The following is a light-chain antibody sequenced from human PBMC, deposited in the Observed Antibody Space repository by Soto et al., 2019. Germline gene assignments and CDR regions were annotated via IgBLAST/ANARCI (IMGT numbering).Light chain of an antibody. CDR2: GAS. CDR1: QSVRIN. V-gene: IGKV3-15*01. Sequence: EIVMTQSPATLAVSPGERATLFCRASQSVRINVAWYQQKNGQAPRLLVYGASTRASGIPDRFSGSGSGTEFTLTISSLQSEDFAVYYCQEYSKWPSRTFGPGTKVEIK. CDR3: QEYSKWPSRT. J-gene: IGKJ1*01.